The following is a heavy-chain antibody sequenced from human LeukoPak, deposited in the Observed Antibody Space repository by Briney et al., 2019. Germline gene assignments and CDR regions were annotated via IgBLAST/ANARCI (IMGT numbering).Heavy chain of an antibody. CDR1: GYSFTSHW. V-gene: IGHV5-10-1*04. CDR2: IAPSDSYA. D-gene: IGHD2-15*01. Sequence: MAGESLKISCQGSGYSFTSHWISWVRQMPGKGLEWMGRIAPSDSYANYSPSFQGQVSISADKSISTAYLQWSSLKASDTAMYYCARHRDCGDGSCYPDYWGQGTLVTVSS. J-gene: IGHJ4*02. CDR3: ARHRDCGDGSCYPDY.